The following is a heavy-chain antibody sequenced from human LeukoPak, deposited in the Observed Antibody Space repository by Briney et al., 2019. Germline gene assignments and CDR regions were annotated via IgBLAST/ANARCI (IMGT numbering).Heavy chain of an antibody. V-gene: IGHV4-59*08. CDR3: ARQHYDILTGYYTSNWFDP. D-gene: IGHD3-9*01. CDR1: GGSISSYY. CDR2: IYYSGST. J-gene: IGHJ5*02. Sequence: PSETLSLTCTVSGGSISSYYWSRIRQPPGKGLEWIGYIYYSGSTNYNPSLKSRVTISVDTSKNQFSLKLSSVTAADTAVYYCARQHYDILTGYYTSNWFDPWGQGTLVTDSS.